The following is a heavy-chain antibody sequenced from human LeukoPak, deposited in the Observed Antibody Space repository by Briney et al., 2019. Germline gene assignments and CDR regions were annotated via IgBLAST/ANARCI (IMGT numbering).Heavy chain of an antibody. J-gene: IGHJ4*02. Sequence: GGSLRLSCAASGFTFSSYGMHWVRQAPGKGLEWVAFIRYDGSNKYYADSVKGRFTISRDNSKNTLYLQMNSLRTEDTAVYYCAKDQGVDIVATILDYWGQGTLVTVSS. CDR2: IRYDGSNK. V-gene: IGHV3-30*02. CDR1: GFTFSSYG. CDR3: AKDQGVDIVATILDY. D-gene: IGHD5-12*01.